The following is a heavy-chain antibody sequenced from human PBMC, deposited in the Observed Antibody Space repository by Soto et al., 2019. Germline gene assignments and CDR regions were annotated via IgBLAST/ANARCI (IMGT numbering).Heavy chain of an antibody. CDR1: GVSVSTGGYY. J-gene: IGHJ3*02. Sequence: QVQLQESGPGLVKPSQTLSLTCTVSGVSVSTGGYYWSWVRQHPGKGLEYIGYINYSGTTYYNPSLKSRTSISIDTSNNQFSLTLSSVTAADTALYYCARDNWNSRFDVFDIWGQGTLVTVSS. V-gene: IGHV4-31*03. CDR2: INYSGTT. D-gene: IGHD1-1*01. CDR3: ARDNWNSRFDVFDI.